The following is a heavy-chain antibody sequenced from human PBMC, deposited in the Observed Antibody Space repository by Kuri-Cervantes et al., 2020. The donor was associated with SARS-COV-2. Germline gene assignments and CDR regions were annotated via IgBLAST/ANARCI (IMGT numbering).Heavy chain of an antibody. CDR3: ARTQLGMNMDV. D-gene: IGHD7-27*01. V-gene: IGHV4-30-2*01. J-gene: IGHJ6*03. CDR1: GDSISSGGYY. CDR2: IYHSGST. Sequence: SETLSLTCTVSGDSISSGGYYWSWIRQPPGKGLEWIGYIYHSGSTYYNPSLKSRVTISVDTSKNQFSLKLSSVTAADTAVYYCARTQLGMNMDVWGKGTTVTVSS.